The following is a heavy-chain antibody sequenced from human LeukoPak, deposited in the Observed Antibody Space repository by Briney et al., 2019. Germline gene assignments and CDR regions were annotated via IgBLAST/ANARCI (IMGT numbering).Heavy chain of an antibody. V-gene: IGHV4-30-2*01. CDR3: ARARPYKHYYYYYMDV. CDR1: GGSIGSGGYY. J-gene: IGHJ6*03. Sequence: SETLSLTCTVSGGSIGSGGYYWSWIRQPPGKGLEWIGYIYHSGSTYYNPSLKSRVTISVDRSKNQFSLKLSSVTAADTAVYYCARARPYKHYYYYYMDVWGKGTTVTVSS. D-gene: IGHD1-1*01. CDR2: IYHSGST.